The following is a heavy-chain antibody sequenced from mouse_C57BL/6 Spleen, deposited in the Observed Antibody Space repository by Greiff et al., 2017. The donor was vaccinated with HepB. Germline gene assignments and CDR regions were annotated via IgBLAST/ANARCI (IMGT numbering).Heavy chain of an antibody. J-gene: IGHJ4*01. CDR3: ARKGGYGSSRYAMDY. V-gene: IGHV1-55*01. D-gene: IGHD1-1*01. CDR2: IYPGSGST. CDR1: GYTFTSYW. Sequence: VQLQQSGAELVKPGASVKMSCKASGYTFTSYWITWVKQRPGQGLEWIGDIYPGSGSTNYNEKFKSKATLTVDTSSSTAYMQLSSLTSEDSAVYYCARKGGYGSSRYAMDYWGQGTSVTVSS.